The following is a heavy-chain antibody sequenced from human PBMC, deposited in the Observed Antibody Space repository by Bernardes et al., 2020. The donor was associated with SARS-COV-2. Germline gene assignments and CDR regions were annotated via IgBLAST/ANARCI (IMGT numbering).Heavy chain of an antibody. CDR1: GFTFSNYW. Sequence: GGSLRLSCAASGFTFSNYWIHWVRQVPGKGMVWVSRINTDGSSTSYADSVKGRFTISRDNAKNTLFLQMNSLRAEDTAMYYCARDLGYCTNGVCSPWGQGTLVTVSS. CDR3: ARDLGYCTNGVCSP. CDR2: INTDGSST. V-gene: IGHV3-74*01. D-gene: IGHD2-8*01. J-gene: IGHJ5*02.